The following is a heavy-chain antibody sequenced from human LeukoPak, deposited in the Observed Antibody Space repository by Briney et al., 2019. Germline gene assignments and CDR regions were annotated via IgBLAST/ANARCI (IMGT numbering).Heavy chain of an antibody. V-gene: IGHV3-30*18. D-gene: IGHD3-22*01. Sequence: GGSLRLSCAASGFTFSSYGMHWVRQAPGKGLEWVAVVSYDGSNKYYADSVKGRFTISRDNSKNTLYLQMNSLRAEDTAVYYCANTYYYDSSARMGAFDIWGQGTMVTVSS. CDR3: ANTYYYDSSARMGAFDI. CDR2: VSYDGSNK. CDR1: GFTFSSYG. J-gene: IGHJ3*02.